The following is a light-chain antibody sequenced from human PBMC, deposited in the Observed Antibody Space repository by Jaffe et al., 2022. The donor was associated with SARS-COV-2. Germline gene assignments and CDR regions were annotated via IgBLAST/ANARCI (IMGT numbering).Light chain of an antibody. CDR2: EVS. Sequence: QSALTQPASVSGSPGQSITISCTGTSSDVGGYNYVSWYQQHPGEAPKLMISEVSNRPSGVSNRFSGSKSDNTASLTISGLQAEDEADYYCSSYTGSSTIGVFGTGTTVTVL. V-gene: IGLV2-14*01. CDR3: SSYTGSSTIGV. CDR1: SSDVGGYNY. J-gene: IGLJ1*01.